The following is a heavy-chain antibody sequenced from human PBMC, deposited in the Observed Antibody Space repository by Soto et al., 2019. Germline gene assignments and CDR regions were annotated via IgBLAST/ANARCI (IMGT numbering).Heavy chain of an antibody. Sequence: SETRCLTCTVSGGFISSCYWSLIRQPPGKGLEWIGYIHYSGSTNYNPSLKSRVTISVDPSKNQFSLKLSSVTAADTAVYYYASQTRDNWFDPWGQGTLVRVSS. V-gene: IGHV4-59*01. CDR2: IHYSGST. CDR1: GGFISSCY. D-gene: IGHD2-21*01. CDR3: ASQTRDNWFDP. J-gene: IGHJ5*02.